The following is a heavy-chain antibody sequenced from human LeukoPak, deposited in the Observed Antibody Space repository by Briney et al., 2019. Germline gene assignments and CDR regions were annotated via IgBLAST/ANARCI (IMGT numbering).Heavy chain of an antibody. V-gene: IGHV4-4*02. CDR2: IYHSGST. Sequence: SETLSLTCAVSGGSISSSNWWSWARQPPGKGLEWIGEIYHSGSTNYSPSLKSRVTISVDKSKNQLSLNLSSVTAADTAVYYCARGITLIRGVISFDYWGQGTLVTVSS. CDR3: ARGITLIRGVISFDY. J-gene: IGHJ4*02. CDR1: GGSISSSNW. D-gene: IGHD3-10*01.